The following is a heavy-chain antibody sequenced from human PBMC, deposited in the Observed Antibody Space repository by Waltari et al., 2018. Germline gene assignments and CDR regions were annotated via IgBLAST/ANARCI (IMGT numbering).Heavy chain of an antibody. D-gene: IGHD3-10*01. CDR1: GLTFSSSG. CDR3: AKSLPGGFDY. CDR2: IRYDGSNK. V-gene: IGHV3-30*02. J-gene: IGHJ4*02. Sequence: QVQLVESGGGVVQPGGALRLSCAASGLTFSSSGMHWVRQAPGKGLEWVAFIRYDGSNKYYADSVKGRFTISRDNSKNTLYLQMNSLRAEDTAVYYCAKSLPGGFDYWGQGTLVTVSS.